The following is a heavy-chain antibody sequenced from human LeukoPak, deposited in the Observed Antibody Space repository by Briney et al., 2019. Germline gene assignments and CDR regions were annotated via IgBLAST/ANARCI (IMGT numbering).Heavy chain of an antibody. CDR2: MNPNSGNT. V-gene: IGHV1-8*03. CDR3: ARDQTGQGFDP. CDR1: GYTLTELS. Sequence: ASVKVSCKVSGYTLTELSMHWVRQAPGKGLEWMGWMNPNSGNTGYAQKFQGRVTITRNTSISTAYMELSSLRSEDTAVYYCARDQTGQGFDPWGQGTLVTVSS. J-gene: IGHJ5*02.